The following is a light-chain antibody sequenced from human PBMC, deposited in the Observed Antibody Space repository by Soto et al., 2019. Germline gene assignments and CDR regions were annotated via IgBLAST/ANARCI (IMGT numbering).Light chain of an antibody. Sequence: VTIIGRASQSISSWLAWYQQKPGKAPKLLIYDASTLESGVPSRFGGSGSGTKFTLTIASLQPDDFATYYCQQYETFSGTFGPGTKVDIK. CDR3: QQYETFSGT. J-gene: IGKJ1*01. CDR1: QSISSW. CDR2: DAS. V-gene: IGKV1-5*02.